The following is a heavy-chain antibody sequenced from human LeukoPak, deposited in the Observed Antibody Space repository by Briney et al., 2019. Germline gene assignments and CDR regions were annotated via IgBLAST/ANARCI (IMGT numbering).Heavy chain of an antibody. CDR1: GFTFSSYW. Sequence: GGSLRLSCAASGFTFSSYWMSWVRQAPGKGLEWVSAISGSGGSTYYADSVKGRFTIPRDNSKNTLYLQMNSLRAEDTAVYYCAKGGYDYALSASHLDYWGQGTLVTVSS. D-gene: IGHD3-16*01. J-gene: IGHJ4*02. V-gene: IGHV3-23*01. CDR3: AKGGYDYALSASHLDY. CDR2: ISGSGGST.